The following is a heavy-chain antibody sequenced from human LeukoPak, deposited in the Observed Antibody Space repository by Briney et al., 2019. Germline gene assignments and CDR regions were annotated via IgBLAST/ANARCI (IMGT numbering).Heavy chain of an antibody. D-gene: IGHD6-6*01. J-gene: IGHJ4*02. V-gene: IGHV3-73*01. CDR2: IRNKANNYAT. CDR1: GFTFSVSA. Sequence: PGGSLKLSCAASGFTFSVSAMYWVRQASGKGLEWVGRIRNKANNYATAYAASLKGRFTISSDDSKNTAYLQMNSLETEDTAMYYCTYTSSSGVVYWGQGTLVTVSS. CDR3: TYTSSSGVVY.